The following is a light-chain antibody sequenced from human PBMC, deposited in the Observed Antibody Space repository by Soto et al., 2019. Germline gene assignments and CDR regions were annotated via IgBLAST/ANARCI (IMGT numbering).Light chain of an antibody. CDR3: QQYNTFSPTWT. CDR1: LSISSR. CDR2: KAS. Sequence: DIQMTQSPSTLSASIGDRVTITCRASLSISSRLAWYQHKPGKAPKLLIYKASTLEGGVPSRFSGSGSGAEFTLTISSLQPDDFATYYCQQYNTFSPTWTFGQGTKVEI. V-gene: IGKV1-5*03. J-gene: IGKJ1*01.